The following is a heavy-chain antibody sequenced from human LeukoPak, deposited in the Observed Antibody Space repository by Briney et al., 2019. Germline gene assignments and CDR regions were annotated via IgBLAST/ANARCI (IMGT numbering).Heavy chain of an antibody. V-gene: IGHV4-4*02. J-gene: IGHJ6*03. CDR2: IYHSGST. CDR1: GGSISSSNW. CDR3: ARKGSSKGYYYYYYMDV. Sequence: PSGTLSLTCAVSGGSISSSNWWSWVRQPPGKGLEWIGEIYHSGSTNYNPSLKSRVTISVDKSKNQFSLKLSSVTAADTAVYYCARKGSSKGYYYYYYMDVWGKGTTVTVSS. D-gene: IGHD6-6*01.